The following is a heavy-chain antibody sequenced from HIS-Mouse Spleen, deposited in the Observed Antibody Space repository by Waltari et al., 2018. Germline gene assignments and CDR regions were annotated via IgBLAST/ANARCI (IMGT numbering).Heavy chain of an antibody. CDR1: GYSISSGYY. J-gene: IGHJ6*02. V-gene: IGHV4-38-2*02. CDR2: IYHSGTT. D-gene: IGHD6-13*01. Sequence: QVQLQESGPGLVKPSETLSLTCTVSGYSISSGYYWGWIRQPPGKGLEWIGSIYHSGTTCYNPSLRSRVSLAVDTSKNQFSLKLSSVTAADTAVYYCARALEYSSSWYYYYYGMDVWGQGTTVTVSS. CDR3: ARALEYSSSWYYYYYGMDV.